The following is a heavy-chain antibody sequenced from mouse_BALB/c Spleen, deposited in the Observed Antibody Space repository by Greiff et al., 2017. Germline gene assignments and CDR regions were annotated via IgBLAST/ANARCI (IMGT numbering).Heavy chain of an antibody. CDR2: INPSNGRT. D-gene: IGHD1-2*01. V-gene: IGHV1S81*02. Sequence: QVQLQQPGAELVKPGASVKLSCKASGYTFTSYWMHWVKQRPGQGLEWIGEINPSNGRTNYNEKFKSKATLTVDKSSSTAYMQLSSLTSEDSAVYHCARKEGLLRLRGAMDYWGKGTSVTVSS. CDR1: GYTFTSYW. J-gene: IGHJ4*01. CDR3: ARKEGLLRLRGAMDY.